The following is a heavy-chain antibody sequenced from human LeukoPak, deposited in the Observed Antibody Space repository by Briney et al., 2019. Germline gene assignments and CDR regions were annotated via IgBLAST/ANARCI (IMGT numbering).Heavy chain of an antibody. CDR1: GGTFSSYA. Sequence: SVKVSCKASGGTFSSYAISWVRQAPGQGLEWMGGIIPIFGTANYAQKFQGRVTITAGESTSTAYMELSSLRSEDTAVYYCARVGPHDYGDYYFDYWGQGTLVIVSS. V-gene: IGHV1-69*13. J-gene: IGHJ4*02. CDR2: IIPIFGTA. CDR3: ARVGPHDYGDYYFDY. D-gene: IGHD4-17*01.